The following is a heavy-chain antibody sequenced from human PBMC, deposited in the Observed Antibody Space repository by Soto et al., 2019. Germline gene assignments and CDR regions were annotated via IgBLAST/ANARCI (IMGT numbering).Heavy chain of an antibody. CDR1: GFTVSSNY. J-gene: IGHJ4*02. V-gene: IGHV3-53*01. CDR3: VRDYDSSGYNSDY. CDR2: IYSGGST. Sequence: PGGSLRLSCAASGFTVSSNYMSWVRQAPGKGLEWVSVIYSGGSTYYADSVKGRFTISRDNAKNTLYLQMNSLRAEDTAAYYCVRDYDSSGYNSDYWGQGTPVTVSS. D-gene: IGHD3-22*01.